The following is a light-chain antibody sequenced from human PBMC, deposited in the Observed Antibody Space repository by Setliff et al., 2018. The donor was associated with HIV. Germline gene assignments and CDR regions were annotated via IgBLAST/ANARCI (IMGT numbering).Light chain of an antibody. CDR1: SGGIANNY. CDR3: QSFDDNNHWV. Sequence: NFMLTQPHSVSESPGKTVTISCTRSSGGIANNYVQWYQHRPGSSPTIVIYEDNQRPSGVPDRFSGLIDSSSNSASLTIAGLETDDEADYYCQSFDDNNHWVFGGGTQLTVL. CDR2: EDN. J-gene: IGLJ3*02. V-gene: IGLV6-57*01.